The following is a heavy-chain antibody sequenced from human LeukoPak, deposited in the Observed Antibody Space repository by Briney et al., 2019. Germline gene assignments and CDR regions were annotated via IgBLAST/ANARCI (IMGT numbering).Heavy chain of an antibody. V-gene: IGHV3-48*01. J-gene: IGHJ4*02. CDR3: TRDPRALDY. CDR1: GFTFNRYS. CDR2: IAYTGTI. Sequence: GGSLRLSCEASGFTFNRYSMIWVRQAPGKGLEWVSYIAYTGTIHYADSVKGRFTISRDDAKNSLYLHMNSLRAEDTAVYYCTRDPRALDYWGQGTLVTVSS.